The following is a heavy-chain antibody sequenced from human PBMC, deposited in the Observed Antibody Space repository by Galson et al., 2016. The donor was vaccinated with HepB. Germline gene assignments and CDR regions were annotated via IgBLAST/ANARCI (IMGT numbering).Heavy chain of an antibody. D-gene: IGHD4-23*01. CDR3: VRLIYGGSPDYYYFHGMDD. CDR1: GASISGYY. J-gene: IGHJ6*02. Sequence: SETLSLTCTVSGASISGYYLSWIRQPPGKGLEWIGYIYYSGSTNYNPSLKSRVSISVDTSKNQFSLRLNSVTAAATAVYYCVRLIYGGSPDYYYFHGMDDWGHGTTVTVSS. CDR2: IYYSGST. V-gene: IGHV4-59*01.